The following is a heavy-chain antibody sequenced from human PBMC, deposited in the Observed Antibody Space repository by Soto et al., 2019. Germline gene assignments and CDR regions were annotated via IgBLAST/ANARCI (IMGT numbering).Heavy chain of an antibody. CDR2: IFHDGTA. V-gene: IGHV4-4*02. J-gene: IGHJ4*02. CDR3: AARHFWSGPWTDRRLDY. Sequence: SETLSLTCAVSVVSISSCNWWTWVRQTPQRGLEYIVEIFHDGTANYYPSFERRVAISVDTSKNQFSLKLTSVTAADTAVYYCAARHFWSGPWTDRRLDYWGQGILVTVSS. CDR1: VVSISSCNW. D-gene: IGHD3-3*02.